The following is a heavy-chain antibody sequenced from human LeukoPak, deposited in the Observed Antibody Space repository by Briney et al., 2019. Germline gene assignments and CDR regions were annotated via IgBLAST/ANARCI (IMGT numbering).Heavy chain of an antibody. CDR3: ARAQRITVFGVVFDVFDI. J-gene: IGHJ3*02. D-gene: IGHD3-3*01. CDR1: GFTFSSYS. V-gene: IGHV3-30*02. CDR2: IRDDRRDK. Sequence: TGGCLRLSCAASGFTFSSYSTNSVSQAPGKGLEWVAFIRDDRRDKYYADSVKGRFTISRDISKNTLYVQMNSMRAEDTAVYYCARAQRITVFGVVFDVFDIWGQGTTVTVSS.